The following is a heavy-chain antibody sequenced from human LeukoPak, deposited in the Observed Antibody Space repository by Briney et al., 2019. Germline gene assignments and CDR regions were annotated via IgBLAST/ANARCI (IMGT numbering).Heavy chain of an antibody. CDR2: MNPNSGNT. CDR1: GYTFTSYD. J-gene: IGHJ4*02. D-gene: IGHD1-26*01. Sequence: GASVKVSCKASGYTFTSYDINWVRQATGQGLEWMGWMNPNSGNTGYAQKFQGRVTMSRNTSISTAYMELSSLRSEDTAVYYCARDKSVGASLFDYWGQGTLVTVSS. V-gene: IGHV1-8*01. CDR3: ARDKSVGASLFDY.